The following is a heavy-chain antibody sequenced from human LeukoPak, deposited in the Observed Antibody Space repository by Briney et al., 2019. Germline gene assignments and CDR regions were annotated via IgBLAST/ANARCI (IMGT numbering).Heavy chain of an antibody. J-gene: IGHJ4*02. V-gene: IGHV5-51*01. CDR2: IYPDDSDT. Sequence: GESLKISCKGSGYTFSSYWIGWVREMPGKGLEWMGIIYPDDSDTRYSPSFQGQVTISADKSISTAYLQWSSLKASDTAMYYCARWYYYDSSGYSSVDYWGQGTLVTVSS. CDR1: GYTFSSYW. D-gene: IGHD3-22*01. CDR3: ARWYYYDSSGYSSVDY.